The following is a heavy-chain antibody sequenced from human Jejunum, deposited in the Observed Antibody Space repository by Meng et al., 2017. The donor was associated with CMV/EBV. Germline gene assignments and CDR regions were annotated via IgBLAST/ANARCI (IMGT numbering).Heavy chain of an antibody. CDR3: ATDRGITPSLPGAFDV. V-gene: IGHV3-21*06. J-gene: IGHJ3*01. D-gene: IGHD6-25*01. CDR1: FIFSSSS. Sequence: FIFSSSSINWVRQTPGKGLEWVSSIIGSKNYVYYADSVKGRFTISRDNADNLLFLQMNSLRAEDTAVYYCATDRGITPSLPGAFDVWGQGTMVTVSS. CDR2: IIGSKNYV.